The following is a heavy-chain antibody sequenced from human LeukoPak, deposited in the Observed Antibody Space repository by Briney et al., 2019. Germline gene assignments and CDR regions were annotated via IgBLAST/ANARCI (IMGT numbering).Heavy chain of an antibody. D-gene: IGHD3-22*01. J-gene: IGHJ4*02. Sequence: GGSLRLSCSASGFTFSSYAMHWDRQAPGKGLEYVSAISSNGGSTYYADSVKGRFTISRDNSKNTLYLQMSSLRAEDTAVYYCVKTTYYYDSSGYGDYWGQGTLVTVSS. CDR1: GFTFSSYA. CDR2: ISSNGGST. CDR3: VKTTYYYDSSGYGDY. V-gene: IGHV3-64D*06.